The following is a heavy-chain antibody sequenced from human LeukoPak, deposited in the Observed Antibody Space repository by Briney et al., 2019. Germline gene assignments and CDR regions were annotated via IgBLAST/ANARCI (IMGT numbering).Heavy chain of an antibody. CDR2: VYYSGSA. Sequence: PSDTLSLTCAVSGYSISSSNWWGWIRQAPGKGLEWIGNVYYSGSAYYNTSLNSRVSMSIDTSKNQFSLKLSSVTAVDTAVYYCVRNQAVASNHGAMDIWGQGTMVTVSS. J-gene: IGHJ3*02. D-gene: IGHD6-19*01. V-gene: IGHV4-28*01. CDR3: VRNQAVASNHGAMDI. CDR1: GYSISSSNW.